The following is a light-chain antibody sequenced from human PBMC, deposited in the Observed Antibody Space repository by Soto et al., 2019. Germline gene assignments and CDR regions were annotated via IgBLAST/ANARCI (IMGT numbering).Light chain of an antibody. J-gene: IGLJ1*01. CDR2: EVS. CDR1: SSDVGAYNY. V-gene: IGLV2-8*01. CDR3: SSYTNSGV. Sequence: QSALTQPPSASGSPGQSVTISCSGTSSDVGAYNYVSWYQQHPGKAPRLLIYEVSQRPSGVPDRFSGSKSANTASLTVSGLQPEDEADYYCSSYTNSGVFGTGTKLTVL.